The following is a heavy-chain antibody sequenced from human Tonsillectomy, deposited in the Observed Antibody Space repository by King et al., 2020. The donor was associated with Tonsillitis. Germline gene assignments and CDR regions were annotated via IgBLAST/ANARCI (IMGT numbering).Heavy chain of an antibody. J-gene: IGHJ6*02. CDR1: GFTFSSYA. D-gene: IGHD2-21*01. CDR2: ISYDGSNK. CDR3: ARDFFYSGQYGMDV. V-gene: IGHV3-30-3*01. Sequence: VQLVESGGGVVQPGRSLRLSCAASGFTFSSYAMPWVRQAPGKGLEWVAVISYDGSNKFYPDSVKCRFTISRDNSKNTLYLQMNSLRAEDTGVYYCARDFFYSGQYGMDVWGQGTTVTVSS.